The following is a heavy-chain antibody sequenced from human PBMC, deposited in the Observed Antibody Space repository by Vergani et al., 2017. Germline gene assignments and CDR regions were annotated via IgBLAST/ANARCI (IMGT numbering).Heavy chain of an antibody. Sequence: QVQLVESGGGVVHPGRSLRLSCAASGFTFNQYGMHWVRQAPGKGLEWVAVTWYDGNNKQYADSVKGRFNISRDNSKSTMYLQMNSLRDEDTGVYYCAKDLRLIENQFDSWGQGTLVTVSS. J-gene: IGHJ5*01. CDR1: GFTFNQYG. V-gene: IGHV3-33*06. CDR3: AKDLRLIENQFDS. CDR2: TWYDGNNK. D-gene: IGHD1-14*01.